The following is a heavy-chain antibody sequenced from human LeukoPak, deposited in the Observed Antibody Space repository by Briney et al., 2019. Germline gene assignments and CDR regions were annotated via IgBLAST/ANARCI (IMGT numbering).Heavy chain of an antibody. CDR3: ARDNSLRYFDWLLAYYFDY. J-gene: IGHJ4*02. D-gene: IGHD3-9*01. CDR1: GFTFSSYG. Sequence: HPGGSLRLSCAASGFTFSSYGMHWVRQAPGKGLEWVAVISYDGSNKYYADSVKGRFTISRDNSKNTLYLQMNSLRAEDTAVYYCARDNSLRYFDWLLAYYFDYWGQGTLVTVSS. V-gene: IGHV3-30*19. CDR2: ISYDGSNK.